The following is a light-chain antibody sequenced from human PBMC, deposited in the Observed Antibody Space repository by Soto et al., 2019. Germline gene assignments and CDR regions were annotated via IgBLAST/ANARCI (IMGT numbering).Light chain of an antibody. CDR2: YDS. CDR1: NIGSKS. CDR3: QVWDSYVV. Sequence: SYELTQPPSVSVAPGKTARITCGGNNIGSKSVHWYQQKPGQAPVLVIYYDSDRPSGIPERFSGSNSGNTATLTISRVEAGDEADYYCQVWDSYVVFGGGTKLTVL. V-gene: IGLV3-21*04. J-gene: IGLJ2*01.